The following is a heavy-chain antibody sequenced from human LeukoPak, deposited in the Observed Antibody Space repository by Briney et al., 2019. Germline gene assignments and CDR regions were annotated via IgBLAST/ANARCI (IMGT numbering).Heavy chain of an antibody. Sequence: XXWXRQAPGXXXXXXXGISNSGGSTYNADSVKXRFTISRDNXKNTLYLQMDRLRAEDTAVYYCXXXXXXXXXXXXXXXXDIWGXXXXVTVSS. CDR2: ISNSGGST. J-gene: IGHJ3*02. CDR3: XXXXXXXXXXXXXXXXDI. V-gene: IGHV3-23*01.